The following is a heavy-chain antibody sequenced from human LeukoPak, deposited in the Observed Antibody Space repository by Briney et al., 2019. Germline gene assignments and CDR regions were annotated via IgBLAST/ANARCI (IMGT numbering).Heavy chain of an antibody. V-gene: IGHV3-33*01. CDR1: GFTFSSYG. J-gene: IGHJ4*02. CDR3: ARDDSGYAFDY. D-gene: IGHD5-12*01. Sequence: GGSLRLSCAASGFTFSSYGMHWVRQAPGKGLEWVAVIWYDGSNKYYADSVKGRFTISRDNSKNTLYLQMNSLRAEDTAVYHCARDDSGYAFDYWGQGTLVTVSS. CDR2: IWYDGSNK.